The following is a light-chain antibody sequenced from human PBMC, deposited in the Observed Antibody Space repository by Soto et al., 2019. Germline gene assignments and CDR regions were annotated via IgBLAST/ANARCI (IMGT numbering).Light chain of an antibody. Sequence: DIQMTQSPSSLSASVGDRVTITCRASQRSGSFLNWFQQKPGRAPMLLIYAASSLQSGVPSRFRGSGSATDFTLTISSLQPEDFATYYCQQTYNTPNTFGQGTKLEIK. CDR1: QRSGSF. CDR3: QQTYNTPNT. J-gene: IGKJ2*01. CDR2: AAS. V-gene: IGKV1-39*01.